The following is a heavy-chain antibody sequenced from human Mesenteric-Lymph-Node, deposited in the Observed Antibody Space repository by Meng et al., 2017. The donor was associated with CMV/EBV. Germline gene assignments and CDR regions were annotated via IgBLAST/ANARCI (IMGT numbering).Heavy chain of an antibody. D-gene: IGHD3-10*01. CDR3: ARDRGGLDI. Sequence: GGSLRPSCAASGFSFSDYYMDWVRQAPGKGLEWASVIYSGGSTYYADSVKGRFTISRDNSKNTLYLQMNSLRAEDTAVYYCARDRGGLDIWGQGTMVTVSS. J-gene: IGHJ3*02. CDR2: IYSGGST. CDR1: GFSFSDYY. V-gene: IGHV3-53*01.